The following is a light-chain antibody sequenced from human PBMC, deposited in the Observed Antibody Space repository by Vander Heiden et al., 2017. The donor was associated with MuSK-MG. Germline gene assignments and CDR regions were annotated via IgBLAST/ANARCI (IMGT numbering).Light chain of an antibody. CDR1: SSNIGARYD. CDR2: DTL. V-gene: IGLV1-40*01. J-gene: IGLJ2*01. CDR3: QSLDSGLSGVL. Sequence: QSVLTQPPSVSGAPGQRVTISCTGSSSNIGARYDVHWYQQLPGTAPKLLIYDTLKRPSGVSDRFSGSKSGASASLAIAGLQAGDEADYYCQSLDSGLSGVLFGGGTKLTVL.